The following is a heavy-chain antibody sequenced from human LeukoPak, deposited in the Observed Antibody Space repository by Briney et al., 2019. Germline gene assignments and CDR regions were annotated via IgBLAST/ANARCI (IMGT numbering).Heavy chain of an antibody. J-gene: IGHJ4*02. CDR3: ARENDGDYVDYFDY. V-gene: IGHV1-2*02. Sequence: ASVTVSCKASGYTFTGYYMHWVRPAPGQGLEWMGWINPNSSGTNYAQKFQGRVTMTRDTSISTAYMELSRLRSDDTAVYYCARENDGDYVDYFDYWGQGTLVTVSS. CDR1: GYTFTGYY. CDR2: INPNSSGT. D-gene: IGHD4-17*01.